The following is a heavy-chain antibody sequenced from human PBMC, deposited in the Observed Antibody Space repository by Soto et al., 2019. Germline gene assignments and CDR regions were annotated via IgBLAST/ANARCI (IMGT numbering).Heavy chain of an antibody. D-gene: IGHD2-2*01. Sequence: EVQLVDSVGGLVKPWGSLRLSSASSGFTFSNACMNWFRQAPGKWLECAGRITGKSDGGTTDYASPVKGRFTISIDDSKNTLYLQINSLKTEDTAVYYCTTDLSSYIFVVVPDAMSPTGWSQGTMVTVST. CDR2: ITGKSDGGTT. CDR3: TTDLSSYIFVVVPDAMSPTG. CDR1: GFTFSNAC. V-gene: IGHV3-15*07. J-gene: IGHJ3*01.